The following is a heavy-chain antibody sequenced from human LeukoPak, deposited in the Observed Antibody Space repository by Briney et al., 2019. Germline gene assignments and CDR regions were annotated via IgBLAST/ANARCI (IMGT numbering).Heavy chain of an antibody. V-gene: IGHV1-8*01. D-gene: IGHD3-22*01. CDR3: ARGHDAYYYDSSGSTDVDY. CDR2: MNPNSGNT. CDR1: GYTFSNYD. J-gene: IGHJ4*02. Sequence: ASVKVSCKASGYTFSNYDINWVRQATGQGLEWMGWMNPNSGNTGYAQKFQGRVTITRNTSISTAYMELSSLRSEDTAVYYCARGHDAYYYDSSGSTDVDYWGQGTLVTVSS.